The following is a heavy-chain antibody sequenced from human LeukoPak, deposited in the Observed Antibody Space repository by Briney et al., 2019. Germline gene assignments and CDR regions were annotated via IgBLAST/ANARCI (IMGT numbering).Heavy chain of an antibody. CDR2: ISAYNGNT. J-gene: IGHJ6*02. CDR3: ARDGRLRYFDWLLYHGMDV. V-gene: IGHV1-18*01. D-gene: IGHD3-9*01. CDR1: GYTFTSYG. Sequence: ASVKVSCKASGYTFTSYGISWVRQAPGQGLEWMGWISAYNGNTNYAQKLQGRVTMTTDTSTSTAYMELRSLRSDDTAVYYCARDGRLRYFDWLLYHGMDVWGQGTTVTISS.